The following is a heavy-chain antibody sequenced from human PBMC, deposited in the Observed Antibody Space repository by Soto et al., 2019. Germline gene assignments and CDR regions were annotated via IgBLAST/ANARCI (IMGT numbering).Heavy chain of an antibody. CDR2: INAGNGNT. CDR3: ARDRSGGRMGLPFNWFDP. Sequence: ASVKVSCKASGYTFTSYAMHWVRQAPGQRLEWMGWINAGNGNTKYSQKFQGRVTITRDTSASTAYMELSSLRSEDTAVYYCARDRSGGRMGLPFNWFDPWGQGTLVTVSS. CDR1: GYTFTSYA. V-gene: IGHV1-3*01. J-gene: IGHJ5*02. D-gene: IGHD3-10*01.